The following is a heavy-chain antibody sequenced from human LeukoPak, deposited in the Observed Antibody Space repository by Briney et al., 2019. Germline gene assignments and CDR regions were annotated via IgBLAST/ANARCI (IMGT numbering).Heavy chain of an antibody. D-gene: IGHD6-13*01. V-gene: IGHV3-21*01. CDR1: GFTFSSYS. CDR3: ARDRGIGSSSWYPLDY. J-gene: IGHJ4*02. CDR2: ISSSSSYI. Sequence: GGSLRLSCAASGFTFSSYSMNWVRQAPGKGLEWVSSISSSSSYIYYADSVKGRFTISRDNAKNSLYLQMNSLRAEDTAVYYCARDRGIGSSSWYPLDYWGPGTLVTVSS.